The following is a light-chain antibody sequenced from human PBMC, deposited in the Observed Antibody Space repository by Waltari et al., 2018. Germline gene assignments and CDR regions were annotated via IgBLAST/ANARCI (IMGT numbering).Light chain of an antibody. CDR3: QSYDSNNYVI. J-gene: IGLJ2*01. CDR1: SRHIASPY. CDR2: EDY. Sequence: NFMLTQPRPVSASPGKTVTISCTLSSRHIASPYVQWYHQRPGSSPPTVIYEDYHRPSGVPDRFSSSFDSSSNSASLTISGLKTEDEADYYCQSYDSNNYVIFGGGTKLTVL. V-gene: IGLV6-57*01.